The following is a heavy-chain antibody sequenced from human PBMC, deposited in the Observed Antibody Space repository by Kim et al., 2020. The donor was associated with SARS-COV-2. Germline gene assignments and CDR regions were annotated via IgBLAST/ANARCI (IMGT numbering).Heavy chain of an antibody. V-gene: IGHV3-21*01. J-gene: IGHJ5*01. Sequence: GGSLRLSCAASGFTFSSYTMNWVRQAPGKGLEWVSSISSSSSYIYYADSLKGRFTISRDNANNAPYLQMNSLRAEDTALYYCARDRDSSGYEDSWDPGT. D-gene: IGHD3-22*01. CDR3: ARDRDSSGYEDS. CDR2: ISSSSSYI. CDR1: GFTFSSYT.